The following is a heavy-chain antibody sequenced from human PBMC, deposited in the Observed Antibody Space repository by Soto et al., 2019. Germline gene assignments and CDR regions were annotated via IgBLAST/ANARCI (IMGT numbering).Heavy chain of an antibody. Sequence: QVQLVESGGGVVQPGRSLRLSCAASGFTFSSYGIHWVPQVQGKGLEWLAVISYQGSNKYYADPVKGRLTISRDDSKNTLYLQMNSLRAEDTAVYYCAKQGLPHHNWFDPWGQGTVVTVSS. CDR3: AKQGLPHHNWFDP. V-gene: IGHV3-30*18. CDR2: ISYQGSNK. J-gene: IGHJ5*02. CDR1: GFTFSSYG. D-gene: IGHD2-15*01.